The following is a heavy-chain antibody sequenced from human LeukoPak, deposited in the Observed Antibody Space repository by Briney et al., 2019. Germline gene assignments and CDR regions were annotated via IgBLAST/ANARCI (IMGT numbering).Heavy chain of an antibody. D-gene: IGHD7-27*01. CDR2: ISSSGSTI. V-gene: IGHV3-11*01. Sequence: GGSLRLSCAASGFTFSDYYMSWIRQAPGKGLEWVSYISSSGSTIYYADSVKGRFTISRDNAKNSLYLQMNSLRAEDTAVYYCARVLPYWGSRSFDPWGQGTLVTVSS. CDR3: ARVLPYWGSRSFDP. CDR1: GFTFSDYY. J-gene: IGHJ5*02.